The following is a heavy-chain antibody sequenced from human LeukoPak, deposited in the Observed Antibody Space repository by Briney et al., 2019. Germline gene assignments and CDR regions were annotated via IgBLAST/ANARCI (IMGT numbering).Heavy chain of an antibody. D-gene: IGHD4-17*01. CDR3: AKLDYGAFGI. CDR1: GFTFSRYS. V-gene: IGHV3-21*01. CDR2: ISISSNYI. J-gene: IGHJ3*02. Sequence: GGSLRLSCAASGFTFSRYSMNWVRQAPGKGLEWVSSISISSNYIYYTDSVKGRCTISRDNGKNSLYLQMNSLRAEDTAVYYCAKLDYGAFGIWGQGTMVTVSS.